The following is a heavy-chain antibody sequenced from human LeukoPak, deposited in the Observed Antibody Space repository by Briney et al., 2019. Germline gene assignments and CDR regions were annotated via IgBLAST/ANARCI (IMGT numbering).Heavy chain of an antibody. J-gene: IGHJ4*02. CDR3: ARGCGGNCYSPDY. CDR2: ISGSGVGT. D-gene: IGHD2-21*02. Sequence: GGSLRLSCAVSGFTFNNYAINWVRQAPGKGLEWVSGISGSGVGTFYADSVEGRFTISRDNSKNTLYLHMNNLRAEDTAVYYCARGCGGNCYSPDYWGQGTQVTVSS. CDR1: GFTFNNYA. V-gene: IGHV3-23*01.